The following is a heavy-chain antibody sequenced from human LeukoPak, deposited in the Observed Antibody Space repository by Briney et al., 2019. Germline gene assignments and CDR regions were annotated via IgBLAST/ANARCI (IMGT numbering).Heavy chain of an antibody. Sequence: GASVKVSCKASGYTFTGYYMHWVRQAPGQGLEWMGWINPNTGGTNYAQKFQGRVTMTRDTSISTAYMELSRPRSDDTAVYYCARKKAGSASYAYWGQGTLVTVSS. CDR2: INPNTGGT. V-gene: IGHV1-2*02. D-gene: IGHD1-26*01. J-gene: IGHJ4*02. CDR3: ARKKAGSASYAY. CDR1: GYTFTGYY.